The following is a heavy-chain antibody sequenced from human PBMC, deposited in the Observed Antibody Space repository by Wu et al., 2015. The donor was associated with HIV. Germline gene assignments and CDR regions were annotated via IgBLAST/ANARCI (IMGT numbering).Heavy chain of an antibody. CDR1: GYTFTGYY. CDR3: ATRSISGNMEAFDV. D-gene: IGHD1-20*01. J-gene: IGHJ3*01. CDR2: INPGENRI. V-gene: IGHV1-46*01. Sequence: VQLVQSGAEVKKPGASVRVSCKTSGYTFTGYYIHWVRQAPGQGLEWMGVINPGENRISYAQRFQGRVAMTRDTSTSTVYMELSSLRSEDMAVYYCATRSISGNMEAFDVWGQGTVVTVSS.